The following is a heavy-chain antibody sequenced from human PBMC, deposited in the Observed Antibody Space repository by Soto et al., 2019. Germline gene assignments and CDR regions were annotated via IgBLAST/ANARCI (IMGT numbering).Heavy chain of an antibody. Sequence: GASVKVSCKASGYTFTSYGISWVRQAPGQGLEWMGWISVYSGNTHYAQKVQGRVTMTTDTSTSTAYMEVRSLRSDDTAVYYCARVPLHHLYFYYYGMDVWGQGTTVTVSS. D-gene: IGHD4-4*01. V-gene: IGHV1-18*04. CDR1: GYTFTSYG. CDR3: ARVPLHHLYFYYYGMDV. J-gene: IGHJ6*02. CDR2: ISVYSGNT.